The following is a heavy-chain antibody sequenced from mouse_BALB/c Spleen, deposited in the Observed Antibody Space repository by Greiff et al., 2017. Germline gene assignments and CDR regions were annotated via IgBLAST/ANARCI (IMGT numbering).Heavy chain of an antibody. V-gene: IGHV5-12-2*01. CDR1: GFTFISYT. J-gene: IGHJ2*01. Sequence: EVKVEESGGGLVQPGGSLKLSCAASGFTFISYTMSWVRQTPEKRLEWVAYISNGGGSTYYPDTVKGRFTISRDNAKNTLYLQMSSLNSEDTAMYYCARHDRDDYAHFDYWGQGTTLTVSS. D-gene: IGHD2-4*01. CDR3: ARHDRDDYAHFDY. CDR2: ISNGGGST.